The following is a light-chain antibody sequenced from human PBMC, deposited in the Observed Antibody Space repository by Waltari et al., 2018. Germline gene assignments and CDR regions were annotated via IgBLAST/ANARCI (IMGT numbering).Light chain of an antibody. Sequence: QSALTQPASVSGSPRQSITISCTATSSDVGGYNYVSWYQQHPGKAPKLMISDVSNRPAGVSDRFSGSKSGNTASLTISRLHVEDEADYYCSSYTTSSTVVFGGGTRLTVL. V-gene: IGLV2-14*03. CDR1: SSDVGGYNY. J-gene: IGLJ2*01. CDR2: DVS. CDR3: SSYTTSSTVV.